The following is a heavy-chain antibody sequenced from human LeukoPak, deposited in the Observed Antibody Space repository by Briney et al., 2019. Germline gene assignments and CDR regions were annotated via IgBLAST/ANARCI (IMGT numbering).Heavy chain of an antibody. CDR3: ARGDSSFYTSSYYYYIAV. CDR2: IYYSGST. D-gene: IGHD6-13*01. Sequence: PSETLSLTCTVSGGSISSHYWSWIRQPPGKGLEWIGYIYYSGSTNYNPSLKSRVTISVDTSKNQFSLKLRSVTAADPAVFYCARGDSSFYTSSYYYYIAVWGKGSTVTVSS. V-gene: IGHV4-59*11. J-gene: IGHJ6*03. CDR1: GGSISSHY.